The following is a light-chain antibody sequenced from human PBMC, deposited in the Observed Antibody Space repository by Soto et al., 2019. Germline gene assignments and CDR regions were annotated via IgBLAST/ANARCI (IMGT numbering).Light chain of an antibody. Sequence: QSALTQPPSASGSPGQSVTISRTGTSSDVGGYDYVSWYQQRPGKAPKLLIHEVTKRPSGVPDRFSGSKSGNTASLTVSGLQAEDEADYYCSSYAGRTLYVFGTGTKVTVL. J-gene: IGLJ1*01. CDR2: EVT. V-gene: IGLV2-8*01. CDR3: SSYAGRTLYV. CDR1: SSDVGGYDY.